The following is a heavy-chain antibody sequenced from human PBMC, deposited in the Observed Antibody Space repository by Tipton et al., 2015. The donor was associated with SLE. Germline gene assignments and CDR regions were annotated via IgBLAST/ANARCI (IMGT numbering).Heavy chain of an antibody. V-gene: IGHV3-49*04. CDR3: TRDQDDTVTAGSFDY. CDR1: GFTFGDYA. CDR2: IRSKAYGGTT. J-gene: IGHJ4*02. D-gene: IGHD4-17*01. Sequence: QLVQSGAEVKKPGASVKVSCKASGFTFGDYAMSWVRQAPGKGLEWVGFIRSKAYGGTTEYAASVKGRFTISRDDSKSIAYLQMNSLKTEDTAVYYCTRDQDDTVTAGSFDYWGQGTLVTVSS.